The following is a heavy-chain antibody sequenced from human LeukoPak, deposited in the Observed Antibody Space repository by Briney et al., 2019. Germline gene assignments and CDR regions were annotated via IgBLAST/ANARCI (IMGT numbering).Heavy chain of an antibody. D-gene: IGHD2-15*01. J-gene: IGHJ4*02. CDR2: SYYSGST. CDR3: ARDRGGRWWFDY. CDR1: GGSISSYY. V-gene: IGHV4-59*01. Sequence: KSSETLSLTCTVSGGSISSYYWSWIRQPPGKGLEWIGYSYYSGSTNYNPSLKSRVTISVDTSKNQFSLKLSSVTAADTAVYYCARDRGGRWWFDYWGQGTLVTVSS.